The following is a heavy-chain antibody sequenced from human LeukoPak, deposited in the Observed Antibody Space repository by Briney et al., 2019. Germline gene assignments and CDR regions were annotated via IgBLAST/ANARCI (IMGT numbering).Heavy chain of an antibody. D-gene: IGHD5-18*01. CDR1: GGTFSSYA. CDR2: IIPIFGTA. V-gene: IGHV1-69*06. Sequence: GASVKVSCKDSGGTFSSYAISWVRQAPGQGLEWMEGIIPIFGTANYAQKFQGRVTITADKSTSTAYMELSSLGSEDTAVYYCARSRGYSYGSLDYWGQGTQVTVSS. CDR3: ARSRGYSYGSLDY. J-gene: IGHJ4*02.